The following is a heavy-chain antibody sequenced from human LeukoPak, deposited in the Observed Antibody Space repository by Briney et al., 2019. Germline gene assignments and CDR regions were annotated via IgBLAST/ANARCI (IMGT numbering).Heavy chain of an antibody. Sequence: GASVKVSCKASGYTFTSYDINWVRQATGKGLEWMGGFDPEDGETIYAQKFQGRVTMTEDTSTDTAYMELSSLRSEDTAVYYCATMTTVPTFDYWGQGTLVTVSS. J-gene: IGHJ4*02. CDR2: FDPEDGET. CDR1: GYTFTSYD. V-gene: IGHV1-24*01. D-gene: IGHD4-17*01. CDR3: ATMTTVPTFDY.